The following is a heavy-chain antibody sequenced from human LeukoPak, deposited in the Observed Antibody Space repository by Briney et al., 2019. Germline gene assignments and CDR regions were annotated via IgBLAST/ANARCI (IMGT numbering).Heavy chain of an antibody. Sequence: GASVKVSCKAPGGTFSSYTISWVRQAPGQGLEWMGRIIPILGIANYAQKFQGRVTITADKSTSTAYMELSSLRSEDTAVYYCASCFWSGYKSSYYYGMDVWGQGTTVTVSS. CDR2: IIPILGIA. J-gene: IGHJ6*02. CDR3: ASCFWSGYKSSYYYGMDV. V-gene: IGHV1-69*02. D-gene: IGHD3-3*01. CDR1: GGTFSSYT.